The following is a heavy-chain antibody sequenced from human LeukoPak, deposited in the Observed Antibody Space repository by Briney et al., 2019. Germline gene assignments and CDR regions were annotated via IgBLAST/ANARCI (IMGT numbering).Heavy chain of an antibody. Sequence: SETLSLTCAVSGGSISNSNWWSWVRQPPGKGLGWIGEIFYSGSTNYNPSLKSRVTLSLDKSKNQFSLQLSSVTAADTAVYYCAKSYSNYPPYFDYWGQGTLVTVSS. V-gene: IGHV4-4*02. D-gene: IGHD4-11*01. J-gene: IGHJ4*02. CDR2: IFYSGST. CDR3: AKSYSNYPPYFDY. CDR1: GGSISNSNW.